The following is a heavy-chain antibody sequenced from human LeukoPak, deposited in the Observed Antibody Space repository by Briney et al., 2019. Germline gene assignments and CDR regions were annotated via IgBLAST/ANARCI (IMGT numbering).Heavy chain of an antibody. Sequence: PEGSLRLSCAASGFTFSEYSMSWVRQAPGKGLEWVSNIRSNGRDTYYTDSVKGRFTISRDNSKNTLYLEMNSLRAEDTAVYYCAKGGYTTCFDPWGQGTLVTVSS. CDR1: GFTFSEYS. V-gene: IGHV3-23*01. D-gene: IGHD2-15*01. J-gene: IGHJ5*02. CDR3: AKGGYTTCFDP. CDR2: IRSNGRDT.